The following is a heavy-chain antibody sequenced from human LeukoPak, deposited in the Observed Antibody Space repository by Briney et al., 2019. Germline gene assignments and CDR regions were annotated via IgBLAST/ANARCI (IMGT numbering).Heavy chain of an antibody. CDR2: FNPNSGGT. CDR1: GYTFTGYY. D-gene: IGHD2-8*01. V-gene: IGHV1-2*02. Sequence: RASVKVSCKASGYTFTGYYMHWVRQAPGQGLEWMGCFNPNSGGTNYAQKFQGRVTMTRDTSNGTVYMELRRLRSEDTAVYFCARGGVGLCYKGIYWGQGTLVTVSS. CDR3: ARGGVGLCYKGIY. J-gene: IGHJ4*02.